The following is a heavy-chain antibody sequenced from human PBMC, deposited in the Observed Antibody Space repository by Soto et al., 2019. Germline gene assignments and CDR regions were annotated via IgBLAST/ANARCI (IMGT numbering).Heavy chain of an antibody. CDR1: GGAISSGGYY. Sequence: PSETLSLTCTVSGGAISSGGYYWSWIRQHPGKGLEWIGYIYYSGNTYYNPSLKSRVTISVDTSKNEFSLRLTSVTAADTGVYHSARLHAHWTTNNCNGYYGMDVWGQGYTVTVSS. V-gene: IGHV4-31*03. J-gene: IGHJ6*02. CDR2: IYYSGNT. D-gene: IGHD1-1*01. CDR3: ARLHAHWTTNNCNGYYGMDV.